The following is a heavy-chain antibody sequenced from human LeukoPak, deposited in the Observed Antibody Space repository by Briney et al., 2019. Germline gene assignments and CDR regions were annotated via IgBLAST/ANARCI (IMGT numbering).Heavy chain of an antibody. CDR1: GFTFSRYA. V-gene: IGHV3-23*01. Sequence: GGSLRLSCAASGFTFSRYAMSWVRQAPGKGLEWVSGISGSGGRAYYADSVKGRFTISRDNSKNTLYLQLNSLRAEDTAVYYCAKTYYYGSGSEIYGLDVWGQGTTVPVSS. CDR3: AKTYYYGSGSEIYGLDV. D-gene: IGHD3-10*01. J-gene: IGHJ6*02. CDR2: ISGSGGRA.